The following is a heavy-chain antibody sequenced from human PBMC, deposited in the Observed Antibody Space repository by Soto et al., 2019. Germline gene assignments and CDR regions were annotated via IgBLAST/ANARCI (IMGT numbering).Heavy chain of an antibody. Sequence: GSLRLSCAASGFTFSTYGMHWVRQAPGKGLEWVSAIRGGGSSKYYADSVKGRFTISRDNSKNTLYLQMNSLRAEDTAVYYCARGYGDPSPRRLNYYFDYWGQGTLVTVSS. D-gene: IGHD4-17*01. V-gene: IGHV3-33*01. CDR1: GFTFSTYG. CDR2: IRGGGSSK. J-gene: IGHJ4*02. CDR3: ARGYGDPSPRRLNYYFDY.